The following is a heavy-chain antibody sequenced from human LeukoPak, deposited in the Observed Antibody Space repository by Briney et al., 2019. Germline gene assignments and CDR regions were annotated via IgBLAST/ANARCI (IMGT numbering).Heavy chain of an antibody. D-gene: IGHD1-26*01. J-gene: IGHJ4*02. CDR2: IYYSGST. Sequence: PSETLSFTCTVSGGSISSYYWSWIRQPPGKGLVWIGYIYYSGSTNYNPSLKSRVTISVDTSKNQFSLKLSSVTAADTAVYYCARESGSYGWIDYWGQGTLVTVSS. CDR1: GGSISSYY. V-gene: IGHV4-59*01. CDR3: ARESGSYGWIDY.